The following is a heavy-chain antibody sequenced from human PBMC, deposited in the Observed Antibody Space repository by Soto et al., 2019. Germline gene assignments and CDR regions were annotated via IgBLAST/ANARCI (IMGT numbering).Heavy chain of an antibody. CDR1: GYTFTNYA. CDR2: ISAYNGNT. CDR3: ARDLAAAGPFDC. V-gene: IGHV1-18*01. J-gene: IGHJ4*02. Sequence: QVQLVQSGAEVKKPGASVKVSCKASGYTFTNYAFSWVRQDPGQGLEWMGWISAYNGNTNYPQKLQGRVTMTTDTSTSTAYMELRSLRSHDTAVYYCARDLAAAGPFDCWGQGTLVTVSS. D-gene: IGHD6-13*01.